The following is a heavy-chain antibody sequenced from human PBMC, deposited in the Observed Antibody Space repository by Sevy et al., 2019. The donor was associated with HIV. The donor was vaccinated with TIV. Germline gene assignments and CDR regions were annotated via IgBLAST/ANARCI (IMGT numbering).Heavy chain of an antibody. CDR1: GGSISSYY. J-gene: IGHJ4*02. CDR3: ASGGRHYYDSSGYYEFGTFDY. CDR2: IYYSGST. V-gene: IGHV4-59*01. D-gene: IGHD3-22*01. Sequence: SETLSLTCTVSGGSISSYYWSWIRQPPGKGLEWIGYIYYSGSTNYNPSLKSRVTISVDTSKNQFSLKLSSVIAVDTAVYYCASGGRHYYDSSGYYEFGTFDYWGQGTLVTVSS.